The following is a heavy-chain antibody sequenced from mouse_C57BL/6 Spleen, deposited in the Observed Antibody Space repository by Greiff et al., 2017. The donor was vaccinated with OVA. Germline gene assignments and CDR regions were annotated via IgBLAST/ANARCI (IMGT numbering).Heavy chain of an antibody. J-gene: IGHJ2*01. Sequence: VQLQQSGAELVRPGASVKLSCKASGYTFTSYGISWVKQRTGQGLEWIGEIYPRSGNTYYNEKFKGKATLTADKSSSTAYMELSSLTSEDSVVFFYERSEYGSSYEDYWGQGTTLTVSS. CDR1: GYTFTSYG. V-gene: IGHV1-81*01. D-gene: IGHD1-1*01. CDR2: IYPRSGNT. CDR3: ERSEYGSSYEDY.